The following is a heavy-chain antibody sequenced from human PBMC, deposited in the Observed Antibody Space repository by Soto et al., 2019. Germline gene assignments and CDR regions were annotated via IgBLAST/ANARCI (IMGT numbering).Heavy chain of an antibody. Sequence: GGALRLSCAASGFTFSIYGMKWLRHAPGKGLEWVASISSSTSYVYYADSVKGRFSTSRDNAKNILYLEMYALRTEDTAVYYCARDPSEGRVGNWFESWGQATLVTVSS. J-gene: IGHJ5*01. CDR1: GFTFSIYG. CDR3: ARDPSEGRVGNWFES. V-gene: IGHV3-21*01. D-gene: IGHD2-2*01. CDR2: ISSSTSYV.